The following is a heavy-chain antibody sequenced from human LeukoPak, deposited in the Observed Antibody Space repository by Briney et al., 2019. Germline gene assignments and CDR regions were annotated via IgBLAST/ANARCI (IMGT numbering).Heavy chain of an antibody. J-gene: IGHJ4*02. CDR3: ATRIGGGSSYYFDY. V-gene: IGHV4-4*07. CDR2: IYTTGST. D-gene: IGHD6-6*01. Sequence: SEPLSLTCTVSGGSFSSYYWSWIRQPAGKGLEWIGRIYTTGSTNYNPSLKSRVSMSVDTSKNQFSLKLSSVTAADTAVYYCATRIGGGSSYYFDYWGQGTLVTVSS. CDR1: GGSFSSYY.